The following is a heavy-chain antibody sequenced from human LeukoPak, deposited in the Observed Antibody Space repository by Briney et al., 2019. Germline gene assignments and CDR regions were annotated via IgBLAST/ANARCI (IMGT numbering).Heavy chain of an antibody. CDR3: ARRKFWTGPYYFYY. CDR2: NYLGYCDT. CDR1: GNSFTSYW. Sequence: GEALKTFRCGVGNSFTSYWNGWGRRMPGEGLEWMGRNYLGYCDTSYSPSFQSQVTISVDTSINTASLQRSTLTASDTAMYFCARRKFWTGPYYFYYCCQGPLVPVSS. J-gene: IGHJ4*02. D-gene: IGHD3/OR15-3a*01. V-gene: IGHV5-51*01.